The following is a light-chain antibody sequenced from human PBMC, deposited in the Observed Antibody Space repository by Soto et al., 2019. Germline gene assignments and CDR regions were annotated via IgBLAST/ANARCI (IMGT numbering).Light chain of an antibody. J-gene: IGKJ4*01. CDR3: QQYGNSPGLT. V-gene: IGKV1-5*01. CDR1: QSVSSS. Sequence: DIQMTQSPSTLSAFVGDRVTITCRASQSVSSSLAWYQQKPGKAPKLLIYDASTLESGVPSRFSGSGYGTEFTLTISRLEPEDFAVYYCQQYGNSPGLTFGGGTKVEIK. CDR2: DAS.